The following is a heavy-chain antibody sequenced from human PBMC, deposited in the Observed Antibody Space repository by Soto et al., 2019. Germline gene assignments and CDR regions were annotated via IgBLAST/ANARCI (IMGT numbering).Heavy chain of an antibody. Sequence: PGESLKISCKGSGYSFTSYWIGWVRQMPGKGLEWMGIIYPGDSDTRYSPSFQGQVTISADKSISTAYLQWSSLKASDTAMYYCARHKGLSQYSSSPTFDYWGQGTLVTVSS. D-gene: IGHD6-13*01. CDR2: IYPGDSDT. CDR1: GYSFTSYW. V-gene: IGHV5-51*01. CDR3: ARHKGLSQYSSSPTFDY. J-gene: IGHJ4*02.